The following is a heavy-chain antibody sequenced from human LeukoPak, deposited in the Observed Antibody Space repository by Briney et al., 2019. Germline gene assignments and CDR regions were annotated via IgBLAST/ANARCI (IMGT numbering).Heavy chain of an antibody. V-gene: IGHV4-4*02. CDR2: IYYSGST. CDR3: ARHRGSTQLDFDY. CDR1: GGSISKSDW. D-gene: IGHD6-6*01. J-gene: IGHJ4*02. Sequence: SGTLSLTCAVSGGSISKSDWWSWVRQSPGKGLEWIGYIYYSGSTNYNPSLKSRVTISVDTSKNQFSLKLSSVTAADTAVYYCARHRGSTQLDFDYWGQGTLVTVSS.